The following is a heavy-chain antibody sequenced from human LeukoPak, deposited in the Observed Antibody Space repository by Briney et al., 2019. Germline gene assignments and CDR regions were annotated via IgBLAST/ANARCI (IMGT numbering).Heavy chain of an antibody. V-gene: IGHV3-11*04. J-gene: IGHJ4*02. CDR1: GFTFSDYY. CDR2: ISSGGRTI. CDR3: ARDPGIPAAGTVGYFDY. Sequence: GGSLRLSCAASGFTFSDYYMSWIRQAPGKGLEWVSYISSGGRTIYYADSVKGRFTISRDNAKNSLYLQMNSLRAEDTAVYYCARDPGIPAAGTVGYFDYWGQGTLVTVSS. D-gene: IGHD6-13*01.